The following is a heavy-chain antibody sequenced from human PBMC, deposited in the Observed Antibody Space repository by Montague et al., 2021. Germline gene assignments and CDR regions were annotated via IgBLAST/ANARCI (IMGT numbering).Heavy chain of an antibody. Sequence: SETLSLTCTVSGGSISSNRYWWAWIRQPPGKGLEYVGTTFNTGSSYSSPSLKSRVTISVDTSKNQFSLRLSAVTAADTAVYYCARSLYCIGGSCYSGFGPWGQGTLVTVSS. V-gene: IGHV4-39*01. CDR1: GGSISSNRYW. J-gene: IGHJ5*02. CDR3: ARSLYCIGGSCYSGFGP. D-gene: IGHD2-15*01. CDR2: TFNTGSS.